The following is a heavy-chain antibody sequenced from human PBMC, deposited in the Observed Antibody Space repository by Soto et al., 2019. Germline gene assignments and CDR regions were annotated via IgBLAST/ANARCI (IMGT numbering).Heavy chain of an antibody. CDR2: ISSSSSTI. CDR3: ARDQFGLASSSGWRDYYYYGMDV. J-gene: IGHJ6*02. CDR1: GFTFSSYS. V-gene: IGHV3-48*02. Sequence: GGSLRLSCAASGFTFSSYSMNWVRQAPGKGLEWVSYISSSSSTIYYADSVKGRFTISRDNAKNSLYLQMNSLRDEDTAVYYCARDQFGLASSSGWRDYYYYGMDVWGQGTTVTVSS. D-gene: IGHD6-19*01.